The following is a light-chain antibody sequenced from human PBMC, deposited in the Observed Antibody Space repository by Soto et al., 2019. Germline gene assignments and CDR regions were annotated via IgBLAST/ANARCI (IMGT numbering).Light chain of an antibody. V-gene: IGKV3-20*01. CDR1: QSVSSN. Sequence: EIVMTQSPATLSVSPWERATLSCGASQSVSSNLAWYQQKPGQAPRLLIYGASSRATGIPDRFSGSVSGTDFTLTINRVEPEDFAVYFCQQYAGSPRTFGQGTKVDIK. CDR2: GAS. J-gene: IGKJ1*01. CDR3: QQYAGSPRT.